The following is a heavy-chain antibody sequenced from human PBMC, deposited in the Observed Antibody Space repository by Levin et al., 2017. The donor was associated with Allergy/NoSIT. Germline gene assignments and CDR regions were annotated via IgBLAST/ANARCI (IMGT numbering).Heavy chain of an antibody. D-gene: IGHD7-27*01. CDR3: ARVGKGGYFDL. V-gene: IGHV3-53*01. CDR2: IYSGGST. J-gene: IGHJ2*01. CDR1: GFTVSSNY. Sequence: HAGGSLRLSCAASGFTVSSNYMSWVRQAPGKGLEWVSVIYSGGSTYYADSVKGRFTISRDNSKNTLYLQMNSLRAEETAVYYCARVGKGGYFDLWGRGTLVTVSS.